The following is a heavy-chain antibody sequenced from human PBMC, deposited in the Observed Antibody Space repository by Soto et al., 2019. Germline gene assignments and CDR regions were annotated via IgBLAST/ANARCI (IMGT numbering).Heavy chain of an antibody. CDR1: GGTFSSYA. Sequence: GASVEVSCKASGGTFSSYAISWVRQAPGQGLEWMGGIIPIFGTANYAQKFQGRVTITADESTSTAYMELSSLRSEDTAVYYCARLIEARPSYYGMDVWGQGTTVTVSS. V-gene: IGHV1-69*13. CDR2: IIPIFGTA. CDR3: ARLIEARPSYYGMDV. J-gene: IGHJ6*02. D-gene: IGHD6-6*01.